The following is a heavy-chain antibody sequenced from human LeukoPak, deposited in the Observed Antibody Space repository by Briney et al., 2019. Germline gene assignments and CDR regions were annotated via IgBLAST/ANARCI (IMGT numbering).Heavy chain of an antibody. V-gene: IGHV3-23*01. CDR1: GFTFSTHA. Sequence: PGGSLRLSCAASGFTFSTHAMSWVRQAPGKGLEWVSAISGSGGSTYYADSVKGRFTISRDNSKNTLYLQMNSLRAEDTAVYYCAKDRTAAVFQHWGQGTLVTVSS. CDR2: ISGSGGST. D-gene: IGHD6-13*01. J-gene: IGHJ1*01. CDR3: AKDRTAAVFQH.